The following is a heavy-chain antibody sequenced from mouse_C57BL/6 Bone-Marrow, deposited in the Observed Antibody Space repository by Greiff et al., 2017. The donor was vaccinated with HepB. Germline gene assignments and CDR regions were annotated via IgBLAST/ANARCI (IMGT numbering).Heavy chain of an antibody. CDR2: IYPRSGNT. CDR3: AYYYGSSPPWFAY. D-gene: IGHD1-1*01. Sequence: VKLMESGAELARPGASVKLSCKASGYTFTSYGISWVKQRTGQGLEWIGEIYPRSGNTYYNEKFKGKATLTADKSSSTAYMELRSLTSEDSAVYFCAYYYGSSPPWFAYWGQGTLVTVSA. V-gene: IGHV1-81*01. J-gene: IGHJ3*01. CDR1: GYTFTSYG.